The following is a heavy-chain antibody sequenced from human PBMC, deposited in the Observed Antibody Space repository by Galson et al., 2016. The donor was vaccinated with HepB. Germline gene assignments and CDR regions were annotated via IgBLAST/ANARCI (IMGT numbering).Heavy chain of an antibody. CDR3: AKFIRGDDYYPFYYYSMDV. CDR1: GFTFTSYV. V-gene: IGHV3-23*01. J-gene: IGHJ6*02. Sequence: SLRLSCAASGFTFTSYVLSWVRQAPGKGLQWVSSISGTGDSTFYADSVKGRFTISRDKSKNTLYLQMNSLRAEDTAVYYCAKFIRGDDYYPFYYYSMDVWGQGTTVTVSS. D-gene: IGHD3-10*01. CDR2: ISGTGDST.